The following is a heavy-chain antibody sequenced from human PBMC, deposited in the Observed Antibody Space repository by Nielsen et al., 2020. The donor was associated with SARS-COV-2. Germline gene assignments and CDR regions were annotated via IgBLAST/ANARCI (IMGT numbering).Heavy chain of an antibody. Sequence: SLKISCAASGFTFDDYAMHWVRQAPGKGLEWVSGISWNSGSIGYADSVKGRFTISRDNAKNSLYLQMNSLRAEGTAVYYCARAPYSSSLYDYWGQGTLVTVSS. V-gene: IGHV3-9*01. J-gene: IGHJ4*02. CDR3: ARAPYSSSLYDY. CDR2: ISWNSGSI. CDR1: GFTFDDYA. D-gene: IGHD6-13*01.